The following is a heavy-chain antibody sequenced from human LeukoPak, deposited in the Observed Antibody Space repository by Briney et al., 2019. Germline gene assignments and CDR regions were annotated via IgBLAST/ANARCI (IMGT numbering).Heavy chain of an antibody. CDR3: ASHCSSTSCYPWGFDP. CDR2: IYYSGST. CDR1: GGSISSGGYY. Sequence: SQTLSLTCTVSGGSISSGGYYWSWIRQHPGKGLEWIGYIYYSGSTYYNPSLKSRVTISVDTSKNQFSLKLSSVTAADTAVYYCASHCSSTSCYPWGFDPWGQGTLVTVSS. V-gene: IGHV4-31*03. D-gene: IGHD2-2*01. J-gene: IGHJ5*02.